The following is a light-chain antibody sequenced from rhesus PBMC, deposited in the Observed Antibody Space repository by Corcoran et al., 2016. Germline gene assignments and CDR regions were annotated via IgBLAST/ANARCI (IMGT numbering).Light chain of an antibody. CDR2: EAS. Sequence: DIQMTQSPSSLSVSVGDTVTITCRASQGISSWLAWYQQKPGKAPKLLIYEASSLQSGVPSRFSGSGSGTDFTLTISSLQSEDFATYYCQPHNSYPFTFGPGTKLDI. CDR3: QPHNSYPFT. CDR1: QGISSW. V-gene: IGKV1S6*01. J-gene: IGKJ3*01.